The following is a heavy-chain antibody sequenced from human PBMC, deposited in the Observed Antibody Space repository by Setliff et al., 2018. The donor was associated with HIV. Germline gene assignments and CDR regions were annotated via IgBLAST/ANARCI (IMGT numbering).Heavy chain of an antibody. D-gene: IGHD2-2*01. CDR1: GFTFSSYA. CDR3: ARRAGYASTYHREDYHYLDV. CDR2: TSGNGGII. Sequence: GGSLRLSCAASGFTFSSYAMSWVRQAPGKGLEWVSTSGNGGIIVYTDSVKGRFTMSRDDGGSYLQMNSLRVEDTGVYFCARRAGYASTYHREDYHYLDVWGKGTTVTAP. J-gene: IGHJ6*03. V-gene: IGHV3-23*01.